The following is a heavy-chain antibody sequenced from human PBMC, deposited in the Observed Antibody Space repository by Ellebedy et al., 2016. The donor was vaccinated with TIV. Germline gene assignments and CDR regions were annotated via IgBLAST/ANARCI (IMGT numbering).Heavy chain of an antibody. J-gene: IGHJ6*02. CDR3: ASLGSSRAAYYYGMDV. V-gene: IGHV3-23*01. CDR1: GFTFSSYA. D-gene: IGHD3-10*02. CDR2: ISGSGGST. Sequence: GESLKISCAASGFTFSSYAMSWVRQAPGKGLEWVSAISGSGGSTYYADSVKGRFTISRDNAKNSLYLQMNSLRAEDTAVYYCASLGSSRAAYYYGMDVWGQGTTVTVSS.